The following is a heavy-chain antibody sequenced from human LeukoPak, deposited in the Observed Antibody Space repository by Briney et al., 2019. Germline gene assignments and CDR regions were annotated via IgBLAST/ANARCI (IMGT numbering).Heavy chain of an antibody. CDR1: GGSFSGYY. J-gene: IGHJ5*02. V-gene: IGHV4-34*01. D-gene: IGHD1-14*01. Sequence: PSETLSLTCAVYGGSFSGYYWSWIRHPPGKGLEWIGEINHSGSTNYNPSLKSRVTISVDTSKNQFSLKLSSVTAADTAVYYCARQPPGTNWFDPWGQGTLVTVSS. CDR3: ARQPPGTNWFDP. CDR2: INHSGST.